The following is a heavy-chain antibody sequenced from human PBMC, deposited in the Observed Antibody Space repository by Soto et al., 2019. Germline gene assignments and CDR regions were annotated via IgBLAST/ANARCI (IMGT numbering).Heavy chain of an antibody. V-gene: IGHV4-61*01. D-gene: IGHD2-8*01. Sequence: PSETLSLTCTVSGGSVRSDNDYWSWIRQPPGKGLEWIGYIYNSGSTKYNPSLESRATIPGDTSDNQFSLNLISVTTADTAVYYCAALKRMVAGDYWGQGALVNVSS. J-gene: IGHJ4*02. CDR1: GGSVRSDNDY. CDR3: AALKRMVAGDY. CDR2: IYNSGST.